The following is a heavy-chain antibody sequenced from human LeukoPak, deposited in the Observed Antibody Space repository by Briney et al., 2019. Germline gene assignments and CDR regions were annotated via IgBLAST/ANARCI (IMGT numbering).Heavy chain of an antibody. Sequence: SQTLSLTCAVSGGSISSGGYSWSWIRQPPGKGPEWIGYIYHSGSTYYNPSLKSRVTISVDRSKNQFSLKLSSVTAADTAVYYWARVGYGYIFDYWGQGTLVTVSS. CDR3: ARVGYGYIFDY. J-gene: IGHJ4*02. V-gene: IGHV4-30-2*01. CDR2: IYHSGST. D-gene: IGHD5-12*01. CDR1: GGSISSGGYS.